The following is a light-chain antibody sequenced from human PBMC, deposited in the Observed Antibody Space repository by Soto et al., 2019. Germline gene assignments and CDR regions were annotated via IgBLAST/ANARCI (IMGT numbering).Light chain of an antibody. CDR3: QQYENLPT. CDR2: DAS. CDR1: QNINNY. Sequence: IQMTPAPFPPPSSVGDRVTISCQASQNINNYLNWYQQKPGRTPXXLIYDASNLEAGVPSRFSGSGSGTDFTFTISRLQPEDIATDYCQQYENLPTFCQGTRLEIK. V-gene: IGKV1-33*01. J-gene: IGKJ5*01.